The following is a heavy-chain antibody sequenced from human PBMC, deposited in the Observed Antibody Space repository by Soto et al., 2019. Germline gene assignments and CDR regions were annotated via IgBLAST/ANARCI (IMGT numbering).Heavy chain of an antibody. V-gene: IGHV1-18*01. CDR3: ARDPGFGFGYSYAFAMDV. J-gene: IGHJ6*02. CDR2: ISGYNGNT. D-gene: IGHD5-18*01. CDR1: GYTFSNYG. Sequence: ASVNVSCKASGYTFSNYGVSWVRQGPGQGLEWMGWISGYNGNTHYEEKVQDRIKMTTDTSTRTTYLELRSLRSDDTAVYFCARDPGFGFGYSYAFAMDVWG.